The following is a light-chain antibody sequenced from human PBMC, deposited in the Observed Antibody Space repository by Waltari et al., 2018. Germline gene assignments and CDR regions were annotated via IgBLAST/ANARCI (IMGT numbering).Light chain of an antibody. CDR2: GNR. Sequence: QSVLTQPPSVSGAPGPRVTISCTGSSSNIGAGYDVHWSQQLPGTAPKLLIRGNRNRPSGLPDRFSGSKSGTSASLAITGLQAEDGADYYCQSYDSSLSGWVFGGGTKLTVL. V-gene: IGLV1-40*01. CDR3: QSYDSSLSGWV. J-gene: IGLJ3*02. CDR1: SSNIGAGYD.